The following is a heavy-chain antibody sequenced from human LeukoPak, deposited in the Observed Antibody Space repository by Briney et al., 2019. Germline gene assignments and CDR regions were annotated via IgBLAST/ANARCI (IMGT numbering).Heavy chain of an antibody. D-gene: IGHD6-13*01. CDR2: IDTSGNT. CDR1: GGSISSYY. J-gene: IGHJ2*01. V-gene: IGHV4-4*07. Sequence: SEPLSLTCTVSGGSISSYYWSWIWQPAGKGLEWFLRIDTSGNTNYKPSLKSRVTMSVDTSKNQFSLKLSSVTAADTAVYYCARVSSSWYQDWYFDLWGRGTLVTVSS. CDR3: ARVSSSWYQDWYFDL.